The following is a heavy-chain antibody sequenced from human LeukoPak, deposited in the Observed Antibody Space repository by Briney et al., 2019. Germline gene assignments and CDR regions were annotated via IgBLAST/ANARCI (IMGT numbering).Heavy chain of an antibody. CDR1: GGSFSSGGYS. J-gene: IGHJ4*02. V-gene: IGHV4-30-2*01. D-gene: IGHD4-17*01. CDR3: ARGAYGDYVPDY. Sequence: SQTLSVTCAVSGGSFSSGGYSWSWIQQPPGKGLEWIGYIYHSGSTYYNPSLKSRVTISVDRSKNQFSLKLSSVTAADTAVYYCARGAYGDYVPDYWGQGTLVTVSS. CDR2: IYHSGST.